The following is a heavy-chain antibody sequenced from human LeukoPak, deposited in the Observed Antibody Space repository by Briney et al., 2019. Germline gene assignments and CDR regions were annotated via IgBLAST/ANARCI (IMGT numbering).Heavy chain of an antibody. CDR1: GGTFSSYA. CDR2: IIPIFGTA. Sequence: ASVKVSCKASGGTFSSYAISWVRQAPGQGLEWMGGIIPIFGTANYAQKFQGRATITTDESTSTAYMELSSLRSEDTAVYYCARGVYSSSWSPPPLDYWGQGTLVTVSS. CDR3: ARGVYSSSWSPPPLDY. J-gene: IGHJ4*02. V-gene: IGHV1-69*05. D-gene: IGHD6-13*01.